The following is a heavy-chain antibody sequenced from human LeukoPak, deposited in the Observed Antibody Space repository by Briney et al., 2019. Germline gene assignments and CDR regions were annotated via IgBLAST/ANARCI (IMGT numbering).Heavy chain of an antibody. CDR1: GFTFSSYG. CDR3: AKDGGYSSGWYAFDI. J-gene: IGHJ3*02. D-gene: IGHD6-19*01. CDR2: IRYDGSNK. V-gene: IGHV3-30*02. Sequence: PGGSLRLSCAASGFTFSSYGMHWVRQAPGKGLEWVAFIRYDGSNKYYADSVKGRFTISRDNSKNTLYLQMNSLRAEDTAVYYCAKDGGYSSGWYAFDIWGQGTMVTVSS.